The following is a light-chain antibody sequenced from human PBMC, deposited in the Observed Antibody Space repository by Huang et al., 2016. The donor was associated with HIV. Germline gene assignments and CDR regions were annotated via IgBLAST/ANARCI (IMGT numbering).Light chain of an antibody. CDR1: QSLLHSNGYNY. J-gene: IGKJ5*01. CDR3: MQALQTIT. Sequence: DIVMTQSPLSLPVTPGEPASISCRSSQSLLHSNGYNYLDWYLQKPGQSPQLLIYLGSNRDSGVPDRFSGSGSGTDFTLKISRVEAEDVGVYYCMQALQTITFGQGTRLEIE. CDR2: LGS. V-gene: IGKV2-28*01.